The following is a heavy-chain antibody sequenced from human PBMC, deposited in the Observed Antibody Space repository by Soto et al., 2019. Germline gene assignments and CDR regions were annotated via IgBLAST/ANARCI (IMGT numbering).Heavy chain of an antibody. CDR3: AKDRLNLDVFDI. CDR1: GFIFSNFG. Sequence: PGGSLRLSCAASGFIFSNFGMSWVRQPPGKGLEWVSGISNTGDRPYYADSVKGWFTISRDNSKNTLYLQMNSLRAEDTAVYHCAKDRLNLDVFDIWGKGTRVPVSS. CDR2: ISNTGDRP. J-gene: IGHJ3*02. V-gene: IGHV3-23*01.